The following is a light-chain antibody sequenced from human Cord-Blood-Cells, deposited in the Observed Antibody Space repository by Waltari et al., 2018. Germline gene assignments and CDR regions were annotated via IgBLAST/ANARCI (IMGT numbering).Light chain of an antibody. V-gene: IGKV1-5*01. J-gene: IGKJ2*01. CDR1: QSISSW. CDR2: DAS. CDR3: QQYNSYST. Sequence: DIQMTPSPPTLSASVGDRVTITCRASQSISSWLAWYQQKPGKAPKLLIYDASSLESGVPSRFSGSGSGTEFTLTISSLQPDDFATYYCQQYNSYSTFGQGTKLEIK.